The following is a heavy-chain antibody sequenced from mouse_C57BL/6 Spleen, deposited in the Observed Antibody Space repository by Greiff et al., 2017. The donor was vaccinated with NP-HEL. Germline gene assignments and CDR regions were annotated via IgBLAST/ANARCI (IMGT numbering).Heavy chain of an antibody. V-gene: IGHV3-6*01. Sequence: EVKLMESGPGLVKPSQSLSLTCSVTGYSITSGYYWNWIRQFPGNKLEWMGYISYDGSNNYNPSLKNRISITRDTSKNQFFLKLNSVTTEDTATYYCAIYSNYEGFAYWGQGTLVTVSA. J-gene: IGHJ3*01. CDR1: GYSITSGYY. D-gene: IGHD2-5*01. CDR2: ISYDGSN. CDR3: AIYSNYEGFAY.